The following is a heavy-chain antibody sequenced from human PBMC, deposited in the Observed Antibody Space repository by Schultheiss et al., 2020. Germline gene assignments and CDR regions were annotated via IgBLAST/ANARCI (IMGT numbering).Heavy chain of an antibody. CDR1: GFTFSDYY. CDR3: ARVRYTYGYEPMRFDY. CDR2: TSSSSSYT. D-gene: IGHD5-18*01. J-gene: IGHJ4*02. V-gene: IGHV3-11*05. Sequence: GGSLRLSCAASGFTFSDYYMSWIRQAPGKGLEWVSYTSSSSSYTNYADSVKGRFTISRDNAKNSLYLQMNSLRAEDTAVYYCARVRYTYGYEPMRFDYWGQGALVNVSS.